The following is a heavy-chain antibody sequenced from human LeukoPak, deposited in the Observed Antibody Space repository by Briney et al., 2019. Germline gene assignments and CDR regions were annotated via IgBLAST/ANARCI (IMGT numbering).Heavy chain of an antibody. V-gene: IGHV1-8*01. D-gene: IGHD6-19*01. CDR2: MNPNSDNT. CDR1: GYTFTSYD. Sequence: ASVKVSCKASGYTFTSYDINWVRQATGQGLEWMGWMNPNSDNTSYAQKFQGRVTMTRDMSTSTVYMELSSLRSEDTAVYYCASRISTVAGLDYWGQGTLVTVSS. J-gene: IGHJ4*02. CDR3: ASRISTVAGLDY.